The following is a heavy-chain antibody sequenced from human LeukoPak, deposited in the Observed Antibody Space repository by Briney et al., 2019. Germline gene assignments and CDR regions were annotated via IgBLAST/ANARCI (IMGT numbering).Heavy chain of an antibody. CDR1: GGSISSSSYY. CDR3: ATTYDFWSGYAGFGSYFDY. J-gene: IGHJ4*02. Sequence: SETLSLTCTVSGGSISSSSYYWGWIRQPPGKGLEWIGSIYYSGSTYYNPSLKSRVTISVDTSKNQFSLKLSSVTAADTAVYYCATTYDFWSGYAGFGSYFDYWGQGTLVTVSS. CDR2: IYYSGST. V-gene: IGHV4-39*01. D-gene: IGHD3-3*01.